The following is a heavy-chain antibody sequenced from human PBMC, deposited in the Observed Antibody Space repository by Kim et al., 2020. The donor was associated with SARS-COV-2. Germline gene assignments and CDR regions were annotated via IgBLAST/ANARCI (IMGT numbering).Heavy chain of an antibody. J-gene: IGHJ4*02. CDR2: MFHSGTT. CDR1: GVSITSATW. D-gene: IGHD6-19*01. CDR3: SGRPGWYRFDY. V-gene: IGHV4-4*02. Sequence: SETLSLTCTVSGVSITSATWWTWVRQPPGKGLEWIGEMFHSGTTNYNPSLKSRATISVDKSKNHFSRNLNSVTAADTAVYYCSGRPGWYRFDYWDQGTLV.